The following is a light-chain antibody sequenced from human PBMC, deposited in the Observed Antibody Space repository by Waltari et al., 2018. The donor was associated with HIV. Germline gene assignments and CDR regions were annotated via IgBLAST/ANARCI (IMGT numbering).Light chain of an antibody. J-gene: IGLJ3*02. CDR1: SSITGSNP. V-gene: IGLV1-47*01. CDR2: RNN. Sequence: QSLLTQPPSASGTPGQRVTITCSGSSSITGSNPLSWYQQLPGAAPKLLIYRNNQRPSGVPDRFSGPKSGTSASLAISGLRSEDEADYYCAAWDDSLSGWVFGGGTKLTVL. CDR3: AAWDDSLSGWV.